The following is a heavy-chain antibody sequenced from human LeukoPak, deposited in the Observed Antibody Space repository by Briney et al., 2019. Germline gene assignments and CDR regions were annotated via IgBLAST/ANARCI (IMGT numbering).Heavy chain of an antibody. CDR1: GGTFSNYA. J-gene: IGHJ6*04. CDR3: ARQRIGLPAAKAFSWGSQKYYYYYGMDV. CDR2: IIPTFGTA. Sequence: SVTVSCKASGGTFSNYAISWVRQAPGQGLEWMGGIIPTFGTANYAQKFQGRVTITADESTSTAYMELSSLRSEDTAVYYCARQRIGLPAAKAFSWGSQKYYYYYGMDVWGKGTTVTVSS. V-gene: IGHV1-69*01. D-gene: IGHD2-2*01.